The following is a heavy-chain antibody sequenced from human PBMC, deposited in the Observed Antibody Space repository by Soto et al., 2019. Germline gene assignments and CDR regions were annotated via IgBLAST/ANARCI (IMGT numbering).Heavy chain of an antibody. CDR1: GCTFDDYA. D-gene: IGHD4-17*01. CDR2: ISWNSGSI. V-gene: IGHV3-9*01. J-gene: IGHJ4*02. CDR3: AKDSPNYGDYVFDY. Sequence: VQLVESGGGLVQPGRSLRLSCAATGCTFDDYAMHWVRQAPGKGLEWVSGISWNSGSIGYADSVKGRFTISRDNAKNSLYLQMNSLRAEDTALYYCAKDSPNYGDYVFDYWGQGTLVTVSS.